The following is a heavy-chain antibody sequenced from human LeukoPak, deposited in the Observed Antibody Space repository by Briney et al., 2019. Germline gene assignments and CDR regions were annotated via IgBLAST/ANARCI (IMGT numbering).Heavy chain of an antibody. Sequence: EPGGSLRLSCTASGFTFGDYAMSWVRQAPGKGLEWVSGISAGKGNTYYADSVKGRFTISRDNAKNSLYLQMNSLRAEDTAVYYCARRGWLQLDYWGQGTLVTVSS. CDR2: ISAGKGNT. V-gene: IGHV3-23*01. J-gene: IGHJ4*02. CDR3: ARRGWLQLDY. D-gene: IGHD5-24*01. CDR1: GFTFGDYA.